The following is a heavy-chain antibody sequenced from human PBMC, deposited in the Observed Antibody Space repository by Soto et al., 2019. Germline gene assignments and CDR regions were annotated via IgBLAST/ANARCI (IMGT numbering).Heavy chain of an antibody. CDR3: ARASLDYGDFDY. V-gene: IGHV4-34*01. CDR2: INHSGST. D-gene: IGHD4-17*01. CDR1: GGSFSGYY. Sequence: PSETLSLTCAVYGGSFSGYYWSWIRQPPGKGLEWIGEINHSGSTNYNPSLKSRVTISVDTSKNQFSLKLSSVTAADTAVYYCARASLDYGDFDYWGQGTLVTVSS. J-gene: IGHJ4*02.